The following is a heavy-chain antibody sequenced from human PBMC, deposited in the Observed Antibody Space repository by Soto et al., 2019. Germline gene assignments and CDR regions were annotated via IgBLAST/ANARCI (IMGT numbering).Heavy chain of an antibody. Sequence: ASVKVSCKASGYTFTSYDINWVRQATGQGLEWMGWMNPNSGNTGYAQKFQGRVTMTRNTSISTAYMELSSLRSEDTAVYYCARGLGYYGSGNYYYYYYMDVWGKGTTVTVSS. CDR1: GYTFTSYD. CDR3: ARGLGYYGSGNYYYYYYMDV. J-gene: IGHJ6*03. CDR2: MNPNSGNT. D-gene: IGHD3-10*01. V-gene: IGHV1-8*01.